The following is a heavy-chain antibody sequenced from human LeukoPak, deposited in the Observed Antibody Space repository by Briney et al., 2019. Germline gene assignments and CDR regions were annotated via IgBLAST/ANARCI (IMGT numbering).Heavy chain of an antibody. D-gene: IGHD3-16*02. V-gene: IGHV4-4*09. CDR2: IYTSGGT. J-gene: IGHJ4*02. CDR3: ARLTRLRTSRDRYYLDY. CDR1: GDSISSYY. Sequence: TTSETLSLTCTVSGDSISSYYWSWIRQPPGKGLEWIGYIYTSGGTNYIPSLKGRVTISIDTSKNQFSLKLSSVTAADSAAYYCARLTRLRTSRDRYYLDYWGQGTLVTVSS.